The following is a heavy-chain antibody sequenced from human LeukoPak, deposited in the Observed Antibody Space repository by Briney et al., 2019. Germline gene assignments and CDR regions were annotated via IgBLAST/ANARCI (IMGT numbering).Heavy chain of an antibody. CDR2: ISGYNGYT. CDR1: GYIFTNYG. CDR3: ARANPAPYDSSGYNFRGYFDY. J-gene: IGHJ4*02. D-gene: IGHD3-22*01. Sequence: RASVKVSCKASGYIFTNYGISWVRQAPGQGLEWMGWISGYNGYTRDAQKLQDRVTLTTDTSTRTAYMELRSLRSDDTAVYYCARANPAPYDSSGYNFRGYFDYWGQGTRVTVSS. V-gene: IGHV1-18*01.